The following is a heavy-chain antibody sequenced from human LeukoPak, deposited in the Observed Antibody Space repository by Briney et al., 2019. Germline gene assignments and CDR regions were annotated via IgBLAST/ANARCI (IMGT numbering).Heavy chain of an antibody. CDR3: ASIGAAAGGFDY. J-gene: IGHJ4*02. CDR1: GGSISSSSYY. D-gene: IGHD6-13*01. V-gene: IGHV4-39*07. Sequence: PSETLSLTCTVSGGSISSSSYYWGWIRQPPGKGLEWIGSIYYSGSTYYNPSLKSRVTISVDTSKNQFSLKLSSVTAADTAVYYCASIGAAAGGFDYWGQGTLVTVSS. CDR2: IYYSGST.